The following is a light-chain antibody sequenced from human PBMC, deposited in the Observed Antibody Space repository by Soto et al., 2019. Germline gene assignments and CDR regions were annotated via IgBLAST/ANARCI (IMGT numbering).Light chain of an antibody. J-gene: IGKJ1*01. CDR3: QQYNKGRSWT. V-gene: IGKV3-11*01. Sequence: ENQFTPSPATXCFFAGNRAPLRWRVRQSVSSYLAWYKQKPGKPNXLXXXDAYNRENGIQDSFSGSGSRKDLTLTIRRPQPEDLDGYSSQQYNKGRSWTVGQGTQVEI. CDR2: DAY. CDR1: QSVSSY.